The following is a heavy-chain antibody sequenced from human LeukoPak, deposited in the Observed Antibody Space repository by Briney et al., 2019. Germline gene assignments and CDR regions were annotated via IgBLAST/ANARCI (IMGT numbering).Heavy chain of an antibody. D-gene: IGHD4-17*01. CDR1: GYTFTGYY. V-gene: IGHV1-2*06. CDR2: INPNSGGT. CDR3: ARDGYGDYTDDY. J-gene: IGHJ4*02. Sequence: ASVKVSCKASGYTFTGYYMHWVRQAPGQGLEWMGRINPNSGGTNYAQKFQGRVTMTRDTSISTAYMELSRLRSEDTAVYYCARDGYGDYTDDYWGQGTLVTVSS.